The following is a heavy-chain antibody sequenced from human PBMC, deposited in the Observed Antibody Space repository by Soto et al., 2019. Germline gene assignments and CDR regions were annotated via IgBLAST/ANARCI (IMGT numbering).Heavy chain of an antibody. V-gene: IGHV1-69*13. Sequence: SVKVSCKASGGTFSSYAISWVRQAPGQGLEWMGGIIPIFGTANYAQKFQGRVTITADESTSTAYMELSSLRSEDTAVYYCARDELLYCGGDCYSIRKKLDVWGQGTTVTVSS. CDR1: GGTFSSYA. CDR2: IIPIFGTA. D-gene: IGHD2-21*02. J-gene: IGHJ6*02. CDR3: ARDELLYCGGDCYSIRKKLDV.